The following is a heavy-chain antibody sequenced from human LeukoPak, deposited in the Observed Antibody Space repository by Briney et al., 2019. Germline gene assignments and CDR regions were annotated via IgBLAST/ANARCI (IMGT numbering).Heavy chain of an antibody. V-gene: IGHV3-23*01. Sequence: GGSLRLSCAASGFTFSTYAMSWVRQAPGKGLDWVSAISGSGGTPYYADSVKGRFTISRDNAKNSLYLRMNSLRAEDTALYYCARGLGPDYWGQGTLVTVSS. CDR3: ARGLGPDY. J-gene: IGHJ4*02. CDR1: GFTFSTYA. CDR2: ISGSGGTP. D-gene: IGHD3-9*01.